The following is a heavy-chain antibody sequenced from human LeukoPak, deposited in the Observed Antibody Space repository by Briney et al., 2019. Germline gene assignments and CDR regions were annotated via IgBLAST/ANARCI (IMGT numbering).Heavy chain of an antibody. Sequence: SGGSLRLSCAAPGFTFSSYEMNWVRQAPGKGLEWVSGISWNSGSVDYADSVKGRFTISRDNAKNSLYLQMNSLRTEDMALYYCTRSTGWYNYFDYWGQGTLVTVSS. CDR3: TRSTGWYNYFDY. CDR1: GFTFSSYE. D-gene: IGHD6-19*01. V-gene: IGHV3-9*03. CDR2: ISWNSGSV. J-gene: IGHJ4*02.